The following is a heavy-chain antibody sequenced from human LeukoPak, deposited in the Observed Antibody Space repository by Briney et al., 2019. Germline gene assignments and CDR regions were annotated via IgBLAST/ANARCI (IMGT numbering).Heavy chain of an antibody. V-gene: IGHV1-2*02. CDR3: ASELGIVP. CDR1: GYTFTGYF. CDR2: INPNSGDT. Sequence: GASVKVSCKASGYTFTGYFMHWVRQAPGQGLEGMGWINPNSGDTNYAQKFQDRVTMTRDTSISTAYMEINSLRYDDTAVYYCASELGIVPWGQGTLVTVSS. J-gene: IGHJ5*02. D-gene: IGHD7-27*01.